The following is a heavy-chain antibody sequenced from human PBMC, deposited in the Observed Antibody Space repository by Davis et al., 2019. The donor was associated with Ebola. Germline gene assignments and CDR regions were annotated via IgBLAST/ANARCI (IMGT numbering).Heavy chain of an antibody. CDR1: GGSISSYY. CDR3: ARGDSYYDPSGYYAGPEAPDH. D-gene: IGHD3-22*01. J-gene: IGHJ4*02. V-gene: IGHV4-59*08. Sequence: MPSETLSLTCNVSGGSISSYYWSWIRQPPGKGLEWIGNLYHGGGTNYSPSLKSRLAISVDTSKNQFSLDLSSVTAADTAVYYCARGDSYYDPSGYYAGPEAPDHWGQGTLVSVSS. CDR2: LYHGGGT.